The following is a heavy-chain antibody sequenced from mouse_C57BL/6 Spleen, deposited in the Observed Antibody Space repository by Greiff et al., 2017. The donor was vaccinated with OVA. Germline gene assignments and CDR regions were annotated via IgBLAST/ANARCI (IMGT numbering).Heavy chain of an antibody. V-gene: IGHV1-42*01. CDR3: VPYRGFAY. D-gene: IGHD2-14*01. J-gene: IGHJ3*01. CDR1: GYSFTGYY. CDR2: INPSTGGT. Sequence: EVQLQQSGPELVKPGASVKISCKASGYSFTGYYMNWVKQSPEKSLEWIGEINPSTGGTTYNQKFKAKATLTVDKSSSTAYMQLKSLTSEDSAVYYCVPYRGFAYWGQGTLVTVSA.